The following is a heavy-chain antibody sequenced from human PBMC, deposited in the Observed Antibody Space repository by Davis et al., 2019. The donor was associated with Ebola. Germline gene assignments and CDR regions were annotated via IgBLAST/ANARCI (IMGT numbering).Heavy chain of an antibody. J-gene: IGHJ4*02. CDR1: GDSISSGSYY. Sequence: SQTLSLTCTVSGDSISSGSYYWSWTRQPAGKGLEWIGHVFTNGNTKYNPSPESRLTISMDTSRNQFSLRLTSVTAPDTAIYYCATSNQLRGKECFDYWGQGTLVTVSA. CDR2: VFTNGNT. V-gene: IGHV4-61*09. D-gene: IGHD2-2*01. CDR3: ATSNQLRGKECFDY.